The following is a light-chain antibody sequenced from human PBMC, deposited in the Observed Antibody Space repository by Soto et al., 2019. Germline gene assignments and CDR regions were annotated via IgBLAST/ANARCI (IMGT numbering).Light chain of an antibody. CDR1: QSVSRY. Sequence: EIVLTQSPATLSLSPGERATLSCRTSQSVSRYLAWYQQKPGQAPRLLIYGASTRATGIPARFSGSGSGTEFTLTISSLQSEDFAVYYCQQYNNWPPVTFGGGTKVEIK. CDR3: QQYNNWPPVT. J-gene: IGKJ4*01. V-gene: IGKV3-15*01. CDR2: GAS.